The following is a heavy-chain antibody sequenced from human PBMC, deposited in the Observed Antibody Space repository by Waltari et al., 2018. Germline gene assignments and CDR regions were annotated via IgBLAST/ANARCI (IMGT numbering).Heavy chain of an antibody. CDR2: IYTSGST. V-gene: IGHV4-61*02. CDR1: GGSLSSGSYY. Sequence: QVQLQESGPGLVKPSQTLSLTCTVSGGSLSSGSYYWSWIRQPAGKGLEWIGRIYTSGSTNYNPSLKSRVTISVDTSKNQFSLKLSSVTAADTAVYYCAREYKWVEMATIGAFDIWGQGTMVTVSS. CDR3: AREYKWVEMATIGAFDI. J-gene: IGHJ3*02. D-gene: IGHD5-12*01.